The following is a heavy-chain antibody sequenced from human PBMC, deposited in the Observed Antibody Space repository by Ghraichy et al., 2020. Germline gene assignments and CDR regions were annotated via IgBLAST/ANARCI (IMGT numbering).Heavy chain of an antibody. Sequence: ASVKVSCKASGYTFTSYGISWVRQAPGQGLEWMGWISTYNGNINYAQKLQGRVTVTTDTSTSTAYMELRSLRSDDTAVYYCARSRPGLRTTSYWYFDLWGRGTLVTVSS. D-gene: IGHD1-7*01. J-gene: IGHJ2*01. V-gene: IGHV1-18*01. CDR1: GYTFTSYG. CDR3: ARSRPGLRTTSYWYFDL. CDR2: ISTYNGNI.